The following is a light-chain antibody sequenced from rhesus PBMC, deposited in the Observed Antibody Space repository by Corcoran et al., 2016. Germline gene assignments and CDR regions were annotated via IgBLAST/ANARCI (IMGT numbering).Light chain of an antibody. J-gene: IGKJ2*01. V-gene: IGKV1S17*01. CDR2: EAS. CDR3: PHYYSTPYS. Sequence: DIQMTQSPSSLSASVGDRVTITCRASQGITNDLAWYQQKPGETPKLLIYEASSLQSGIPSRFSGSGSWTDFTLTIRSLQSEDFATYYCPHYYSTPYSFGQGTKVEIK. CDR1: QGITND.